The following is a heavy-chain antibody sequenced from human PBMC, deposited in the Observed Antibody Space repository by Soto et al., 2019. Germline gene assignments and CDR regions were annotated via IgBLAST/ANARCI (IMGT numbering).Heavy chain of an antibody. CDR2: IYYSGST. Sequence: PSETLSLTCPVSGGSISSGDYYWTWIRQPPGKGLEWIGYIYYSGSTYYNPSLKSRVTISVDTSKNQFSLKQTSVTAADTAVYYCARYGSGSPYYYYGMDVWGQGTTVTVSS. CDR3: ARYGSGSPYYYYGMDV. D-gene: IGHD3-10*01. V-gene: IGHV4-30-4*01. CDR1: GGSISSGDYY. J-gene: IGHJ6*02.